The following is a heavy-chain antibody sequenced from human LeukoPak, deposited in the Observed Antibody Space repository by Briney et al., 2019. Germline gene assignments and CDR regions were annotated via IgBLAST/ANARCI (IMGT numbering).Heavy chain of an antibody. Sequence: PSETLSLTCAVYGGSFSGYYWSWIRQPPGKGLEWIGEINHSGSTNYNPSLKSRVTISVDTSKNQFSLKLSSVTAADTAVYYCARGSLLSGSFDCWGQGTLVTVSS. CDR1: GGSFSGYY. CDR3: ARGSLLSGSFDC. D-gene: IGHD3-3*01. J-gene: IGHJ4*02. V-gene: IGHV4-34*01. CDR2: INHSGST.